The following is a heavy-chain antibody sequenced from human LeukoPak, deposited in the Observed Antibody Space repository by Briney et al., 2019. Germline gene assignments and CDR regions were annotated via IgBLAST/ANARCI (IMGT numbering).Heavy chain of an antibody. CDR1: GFTFSSYA. CDR2: ISGSGGST. V-gene: IGHV3-23*01. CDR3: AKGGRLSYYYYYYMDV. Sequence: GGSLRLSCAASGFTFSSYAMSWVRQAPGKGLEWVSAISGSGGSTYYADSVKGRFTISKDNSKNTLYLQMNSLRAEDTGVYYCAKGGRLSYYYYYYMDVWGKGTTVTVSS. J-gene: IGHJ6*03. D-gene: IGHD2-15*01.